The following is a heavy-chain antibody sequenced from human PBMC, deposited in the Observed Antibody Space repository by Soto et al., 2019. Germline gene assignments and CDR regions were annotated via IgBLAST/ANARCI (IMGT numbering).Heavy chain of an antibody. V-gene: IGHV4-59*01. D-gene: IGHD6-19*01. J-gene: IGHJ3*02. CDR3: ARAGQWHDAFDI. CDR1: GGSISSYY. CDR2: IYYSGST. Sequence: PSETLSLTCTVSGGSISSYYWSWIRQPPGKGLEWIGYIYYSGSTNYNPSLKSRVTISVDTSKNQFSLKLSSVTAADTAVYYCARAGQWHDAFDIWGQGTMVTV.